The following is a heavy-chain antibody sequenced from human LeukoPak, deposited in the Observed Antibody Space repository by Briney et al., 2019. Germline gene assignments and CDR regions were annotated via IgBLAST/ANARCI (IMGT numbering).Heavy chain of an antibody. CDR2: INSDSNYI. D-gene: IGHD3-10*01. CDR3: AVAYYYGSGDAFDI. CDR1: GFTFRSYS. J-gene: IGHJ3*02. V-gene: IGHV3-21*01. Sequence: PGGSLRLSCAASGFTFRSYSMNWVRQAPGKGLEWVSSINSDSNYIYYADSVQGRFTISRDNAKNSLYLQMNSLRAEDTAVYYCAVAYYYGSGDAFDIWGQGTKVTASS.